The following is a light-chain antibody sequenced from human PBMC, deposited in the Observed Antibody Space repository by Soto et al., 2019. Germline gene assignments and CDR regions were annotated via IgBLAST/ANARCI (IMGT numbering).Light chain of an antibody. Sequence: IQLTQSPSSLSASVGASVTITCRASQGGSRYLSWYQQKPGRAPILLISAASTLQSGVPARFSGSGSGTDFTLSITSLQPEDFATYYCQQLNTYPVTFGGGTKAEIK. CDR1: QGGSRY. V-gene: IGKV1-9*01. J-gene: IGKJ4*01. CDR2: AAS. CDR3: QQLNTYPVT.